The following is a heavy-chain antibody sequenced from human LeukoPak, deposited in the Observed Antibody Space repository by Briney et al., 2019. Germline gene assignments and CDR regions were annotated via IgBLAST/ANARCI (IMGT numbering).Heavy chain of an antibody. J-gene: IGHJ1*01. Sequence: ASVKVSCKVSGYTLTELSMHWVRQAPGKGLEWMGGFDPEDGETIYAQKFRGRVTMTEDTSTDTAYMELSSLRSEDTAVYYCARALRVAATAEYFQHWGQGTLVTVSS. CDR1: GYTLTELS. V-gene: IGHV1-24*01. D-gene: IGHD2-15*01. CDR3: ARALRVAATAEYFQH. CDR2: FDPEDGET.